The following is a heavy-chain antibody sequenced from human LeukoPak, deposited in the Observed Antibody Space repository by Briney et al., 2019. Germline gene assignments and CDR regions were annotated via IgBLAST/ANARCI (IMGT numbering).Heavy chain of an antibody. J-gene: IGHJ4*02. V-gene: IGHV3-74*01. CDR1: GFTFSYFW. CDR3: ARDFDGPRASDY. D-gene: IGHD4-17*01. Sequence: GGSLRLSCATSGFTFSYFWMHWFRQTPGKGLVWVSCINTDGSYSTYADSVKGRFTISRDNVRNTLYLQMNSLRAEDSAVYYCARDFDGPRASDYWGQGISVTVSS. CDR2: INTDGSYS.